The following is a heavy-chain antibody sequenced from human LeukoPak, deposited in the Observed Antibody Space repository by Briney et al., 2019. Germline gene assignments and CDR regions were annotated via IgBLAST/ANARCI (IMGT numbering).Heavy chain of an antibody. D-gene: IGHD5-12*01. Sequence: TGGSLGLSCAASGFTFSSYAMSWVRRAPGKGLEWVSAISGSGGSTYYADSVKGRFTISRDNSKNTLYLQMNSLRAEDTAVYYCAKAELAYRGYSGYDYPDWFDPWGQGTLVTVSS. J-gene: IGHJ5*02. CDR2: ISGSGGST. CDR1: GFTFSSYA. CDR3: AKAELAYRGYSGYDYPDWFDP. V-gene: IGHV3-23*01.